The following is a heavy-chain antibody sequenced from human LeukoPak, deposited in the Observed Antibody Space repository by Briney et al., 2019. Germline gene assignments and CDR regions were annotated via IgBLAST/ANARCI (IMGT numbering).Heavy chain of an antibody. CDR1: GFTFSSYW. CDR2: IKQDGSEK. V-gene: IGHV3-7*01. J-gene: IGHJ4*02. D-gene: IGHD5-12*01. CDR3: ARDPTQWLRYGYFDY. Sequence: GGSLRLSCAASGFTFSSYWMSWVRQAPGEGVEWGAKIKQDGSEKYYVDSVKGRFTISRDNAKNSLYLQMNSLRAEDTAVYYCARDPTQWLRYGYFDYWGQGTLVTVPS.